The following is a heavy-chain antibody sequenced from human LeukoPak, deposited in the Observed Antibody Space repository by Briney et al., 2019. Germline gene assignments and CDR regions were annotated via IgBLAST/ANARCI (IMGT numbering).Heavy chain of an antibody. V-gene: IGHV1-2*02. D-gene: IGHD5-12*01. Sequence: ASVKVSCKASGYTFTGYYMHWVRQAPGQGLEWMGWINPNSGGTNYAQKFQGRVTMTRDTSISTAYMELSRLRSDDTAVYYCARDFPLRSGYHPPPSNWFDPWGQGTLVTVSS. CDR2: INPNSGGT. J-gene: IGHJ5*02. CDR3: ARDFPLRSGYHPPPSNWFDP. CDR1: GYTFTGYY.